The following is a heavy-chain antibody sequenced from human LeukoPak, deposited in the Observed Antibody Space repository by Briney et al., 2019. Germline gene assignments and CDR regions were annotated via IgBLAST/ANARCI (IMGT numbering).Heavy chain of an antibody. CDR3: ARSSGDYDPFDY. CDR2: IYYSGST. V-gene: IGHV4-30-4*01. D-gene: IGHD4-17*01. CDR1: GGSISSGDYY. Sequence: ASETLSLTCTVSGGSISSGDYYWSWIRQPPGKGLKWIGYIYYSGSTYYNPSLKSRVTISVDTSKNQFSLKLSSVTAADTAVYYCARSSGDYDPFDYWGQGTLVTVSS. J-gene: IGHJ4*02.